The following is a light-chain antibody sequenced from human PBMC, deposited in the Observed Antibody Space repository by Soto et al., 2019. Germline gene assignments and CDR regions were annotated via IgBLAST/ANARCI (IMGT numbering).Light chain of an antibody. J-gene: IGLJ1*01. V-gene: IGLV2-23*02. CDR1: SSDVGIYNL. CDR3: CSYAGSSTTYV. Sequence: QSVLTQPASVSGSPGQSITISCTGTSSDVGIYNLVSWYQQHPGKAPKLMIYEVSKRPSGVSNRFSGSKSGNTASLTISGLQAEDEADYYCCSYAGSSTTYVFGTGTKVTVL. CDR2: EVS.